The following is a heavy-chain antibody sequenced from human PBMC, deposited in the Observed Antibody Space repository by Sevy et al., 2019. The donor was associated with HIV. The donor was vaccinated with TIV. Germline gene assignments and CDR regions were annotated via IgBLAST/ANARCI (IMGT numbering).Heavy chain of an antibody. V-gene: IGHV3-49*03. J-gene: IGHJ3*02. D-gene: IGHD5-12*01. CDR2: IRRKAYGGTT. CDR1: GFTFGDYA. CDR3: TRVWLQFLDAFDI. Sequence: GGSLRLSCTASGFTFGDYAMRWFRQAPGKGLEWVGFIRRKAYGGTTEYAASVKGRFTISRDDSKSIAYLQMNSLKTEDTAVYYCTRVWLQFLDAFDIWGQGTMVTVSS.